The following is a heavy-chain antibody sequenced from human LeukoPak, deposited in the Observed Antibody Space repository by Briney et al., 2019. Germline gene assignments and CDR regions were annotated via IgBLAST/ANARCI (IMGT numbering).Heavy chain of an antibody. CDR1: GFSFSAYD. CDR3: AKDASSGTCYDY. D-gene: IGHD1-26*01. J-gene: IGHJ4*02. V-gene: IGHV3-23*01. Sequence: GGSLRLSCAASGFSFSAYDISWVRQAPGKGLEWVSAISASGGSTYTADSVKGRITISRDNSKNTLYLEVNSLRADDTAVYYCAKDASSGTCYDYWGRGTLVTVSS. CDR2: ISASGGST.